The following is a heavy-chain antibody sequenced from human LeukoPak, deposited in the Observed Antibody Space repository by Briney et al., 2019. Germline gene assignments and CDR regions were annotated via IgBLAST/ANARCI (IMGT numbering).Heavy chain of an antibody. J-gene: IGHJ4*02. CDR3: ARLTMVRDPDDY. D-gene: IGHD3-10*01. V-gene: IGHV1-8*01. CDR2: MNPNSGNT. CDR1: GYTFTSYD. Sequence: ASVKVSCKASGYTFTSYDINWVRQATGQGLEWMGWMNPNSGNTGYAQKFQGRVTVTRNTSISTAYMELSSLRSEDTAVYYCARLTMVRDPDDYWGQGTLVTVSS.